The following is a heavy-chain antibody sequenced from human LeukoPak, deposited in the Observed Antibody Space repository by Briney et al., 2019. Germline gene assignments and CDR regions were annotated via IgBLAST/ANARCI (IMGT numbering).Heavy chain of an antibody. CDR1: GVSISSYY. J-gene: IGHJ4*02. Sequence: SETLSLTCTVSGVSISSYYWSWIRQPPGKGLEWIRYIYYGGSTNYNPSLKSRVTISVDTSKNQFSLKLSSVTAADTAVYYCARELPSTQIGFDYWGQGTLVTVSS. CDR3: ARELPSTQIGFDY. D-gene: IGHD2-2*01. V-gene: IGHV4-59*01. CDR2: IYYGGST.